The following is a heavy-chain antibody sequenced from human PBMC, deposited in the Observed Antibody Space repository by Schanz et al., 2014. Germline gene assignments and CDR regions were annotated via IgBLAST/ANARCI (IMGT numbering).Heavy chain of an antibody. J-gene: IGHJ4*02. V-gene: IGHV3-30*18. Sequence: QLQLVESGGCVVQPGRSLRLSCAASGFTFRSYAMHWVRQAPGKGLEWVAGIAYDGSKKNYADSVKGRFTISRDNSKTTLYLQMNSLRLEDTAVYYCAKEETKGSFDYWGQGTLVTVSS. CDR3: AKEETKGSFDY. D-gene: IGHD1-7*01. CDR2: IAYDGSKK. CDR1: GFTFRSYA.